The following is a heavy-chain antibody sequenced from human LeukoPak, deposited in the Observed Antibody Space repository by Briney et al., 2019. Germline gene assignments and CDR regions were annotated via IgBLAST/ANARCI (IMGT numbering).Heavy chain of an antibody. CDR3: EXXXGTEWLLVPFEY. V-gene: IGHV1-2*02. Sequence: SVKVXXKASGYTFTGYYMHWVRQAPGQGLEWMGWINPNSGGTNYAQKFQGRVTMTGDTAISTAYMDLSSLRYDDTDGYYWEXXXGTEWLLVPFEYWGQGTLVTVSS. J-gene: IGHJ4*02. D-gene: IGHD3-22*01. CDR2: INPNSGGT. CDR1: GYTFTGYY.